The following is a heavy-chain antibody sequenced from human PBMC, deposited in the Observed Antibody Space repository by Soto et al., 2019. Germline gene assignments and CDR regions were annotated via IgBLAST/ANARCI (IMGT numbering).Heavy chain of an antibody. CDR3: ARVPSIAAAEITSFNAY. Sequence: ASVKVSCKASGYTFTSYGISWVRQAPGQGLEWMGWISAYNGNTNYAQKLQGRVTMTTDTSTSTAYMELRSLRSDDTAVYYCARVPSIAAAEITSFNAYWGQGTLVTVSS. CDR1: GYTFTSYG. J-gene: IGHJ4*02. CDR2: ISAYNGNT. V-gene: IGHV1-18*01. D-gene: IGHD6-13*01.